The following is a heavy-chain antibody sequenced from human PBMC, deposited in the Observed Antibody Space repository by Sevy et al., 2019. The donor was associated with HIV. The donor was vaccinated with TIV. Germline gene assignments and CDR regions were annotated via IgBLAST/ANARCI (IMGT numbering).Heavy chain of an antibody. Sequence: GGSLRLSCAVSGFTFSSYDMHWVRQAPGKGLEWVAVISYDGSNQHYADSVKGRFTFSRDNSKNTVYLHMSSLGPEDTAVYYCAKDVGGGRGSCSSTTCYSLDYWGRGTLVTVSS. D-gene: IGHD2-2*02. J-gene: IGHJ4*02. CDR2: ISYDGSNQ. CDR1: GFTFSSYD. V-gene: IGHV3-30*18. CDR3: AKDVGGGRGSCSSTTCYSLDY.